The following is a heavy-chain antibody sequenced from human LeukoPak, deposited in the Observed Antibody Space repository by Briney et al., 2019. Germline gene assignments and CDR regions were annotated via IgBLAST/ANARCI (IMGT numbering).Heavy chain of an antibody. Sequence: GGSLRLSCAASGFTLSDYGMNWVRQAPGKGLERLSFVSGKSIAIYYADSVKGRFTISRDNAKESVYLHMSSLRAEDTAVYYCARRGDRFCTSMNCPPHSYYYYIDVWGKGTTVSVSS. J-gene: IGHJ6*03. D-gene: IGHD2-2*01. CDR3: ARRGDRFCTSMNCPPHSYYYYIDV. CDR1: GFTLSDYG. V-gene: IGHV3-48*04. CDR2: VSGKSIAI.